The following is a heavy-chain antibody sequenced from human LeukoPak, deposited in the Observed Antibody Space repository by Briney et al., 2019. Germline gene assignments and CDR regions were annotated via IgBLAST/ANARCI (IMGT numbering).Heavy chain of an antibody. CDR1: GGFFSGYY. D-gene: IGHD1-1*01. CDR2: INHSGST. CDR3: ARVRARTGFDY. V-gene: IGHV4-34*01. J-gene: IGHJ4*02. Sequence: PSETLSLTCAVYGGFFSGYYWSWIRQPPGKGWDGIGEINHSGSTNYNPSLKSRVTISVDTSKNQFSLKLSSVTAADTAVYYCARVRARTGFDYWGQGTLVTVSS.